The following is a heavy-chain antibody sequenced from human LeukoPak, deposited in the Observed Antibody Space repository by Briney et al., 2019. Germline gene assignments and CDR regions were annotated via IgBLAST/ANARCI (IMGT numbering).Heavy chain of an antibody. CDR1: GFTFSNYN. Sequence: SGGSLRLSCAASGFTFSNYNMNWARQAPGKGLEWISYISSRGDSVYYAYSVQGRFTISRDNGKNSLYLQMNSLRAEDTAGYYWAGGGGAFDIWGQGTMVTVSS. CDR3: AGGGGAFDI. D-gene: IGHD3-16*01. CDR2: ISSRGDSV. V-gene: IGHV3-48*01. J-gene: IGHJ3*02.